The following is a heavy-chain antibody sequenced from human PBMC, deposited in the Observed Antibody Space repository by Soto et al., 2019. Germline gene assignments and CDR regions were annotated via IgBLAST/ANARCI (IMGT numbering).Heavy chain of an antibody. CDR1: GGTFSTFG. J-gene: IGHJ4*02. V-gene: IGHV1-69*01. CDR3: ARTAPMDAGDKYYYDF. CDR2: IIPFFGTA. Sequence: QVQQVQSGAEVKKTGSSVKVSCKTSGGTFSTFGISWVRQAPGQGLEWMGGIIPFFGTAEYSQKFEDRITITADESTNTVYMDLRSLTSEDTAIYYCARTAPMDAGDKYYYDFWGQGALVTVSS. D-gene: IGHD3-16*01.